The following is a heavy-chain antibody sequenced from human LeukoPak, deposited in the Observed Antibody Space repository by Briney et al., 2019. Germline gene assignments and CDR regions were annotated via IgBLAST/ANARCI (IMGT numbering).Heavy chain of an antibody. V-gene: IGHV1-69*05. CDR1: GGTLSSYA. CDR2: IIPIFGTA. CDR3: ARDLAVGTGPAGIHGRWFDP. J-gene: IGHJ5*02. Sequence: GASVKVSCKASGGTLSSYAISWVRQAPGQGLEWMGGIIPIFGTANYAQKFQGRVTITTDESTSTAYMELSSLRSEDTAVYYCARDLAVGTGPAGIHGRWFDPWGQGTLVTVSS. D-gene: IGHD2-2*01.